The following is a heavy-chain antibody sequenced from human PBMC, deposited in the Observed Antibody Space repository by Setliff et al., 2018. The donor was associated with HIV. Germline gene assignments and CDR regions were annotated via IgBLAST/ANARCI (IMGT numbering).Heavy chain of an antibody. CDR1: GGPFTSSS. CDR3: ARGGDYDSSGYYVT. D-gene: IGHD3-22*01. Sequence: SVKVSCKASGGPFTSSSIGWVRQAPGQGLEWMGRIIPILGAPRYAQKFQGRVTITADKSTSTSYMHLSSLRAEDTAVYFCARGGDYDSSGYYVTWGQGSLVTVSS. J-gene: IGHJ4*02. V-gene: IGHV1-69*08. CDR2: IIPILGAP.